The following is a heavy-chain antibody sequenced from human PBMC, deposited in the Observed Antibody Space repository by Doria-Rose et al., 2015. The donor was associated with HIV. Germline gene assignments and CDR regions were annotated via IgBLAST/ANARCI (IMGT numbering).Heavy chain of an antibody. D-gene: IGHD3-10*01. J-gene: IGHJ4*02. CDR1: GFTFSSHR. V-gene: IGHV3-21*01. CDR2: ISSTSAYI. Sequence: VQQVESGGGLVRPGGSLRLSCATSGFTFSSHRINWVRQAPGKGLEWVSSISSTSAYINYADSVRVRFTISRDNARNSLYLQMDSLRAEDTAIYYCATGVTLDYWGQGTLVTVSS. CDR3: ATGVTLDY.